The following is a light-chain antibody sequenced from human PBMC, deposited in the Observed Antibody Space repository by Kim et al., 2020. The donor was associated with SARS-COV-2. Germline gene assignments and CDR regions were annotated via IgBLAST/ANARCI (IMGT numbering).Light chain of an antibody. V-gene: IGKV3-15*01. CDR2: GAS. J-gene: IGKJ1*01. CDR1: ESVSTN. Sequence: EIVMTQSPATLSVSPGERATLSCRASESVSTNLAWYQQKPGQAPRLLIYGASARANDIPARFSGSGSGTEFTLTITSLQSDDSAVYYCQQYNYWRTFGQGTKVDIK. CDR3: QQYNYWRT.